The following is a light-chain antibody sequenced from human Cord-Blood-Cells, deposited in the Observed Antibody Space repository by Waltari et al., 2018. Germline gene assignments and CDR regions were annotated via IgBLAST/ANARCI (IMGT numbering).Light chain of an antibody. CDR2: DVS. CDR1: SSDVGGYNY. Sequence: QSALTQPRSVSGSPGQSVTISCTGTSSDVGGYNYVSWYQQHPGKAPKLMIYDVSKRPSGVPDRFSGSKSGNTASLTISGIQAEDEADYYCCSYAGSYTLAVVFGGGTKLTVL. V-gene: IGLV2-11*01. J-gene: IGLJ2*01. CDR3: CSYAGSYTLAVV.